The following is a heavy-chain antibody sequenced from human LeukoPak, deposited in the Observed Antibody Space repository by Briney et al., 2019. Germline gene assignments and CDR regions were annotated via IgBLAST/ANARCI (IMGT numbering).Heavy chain of an antibody. D-gene: IGHD3-10*01. V-gene: IGHV3-15*01. J-gene: IGHJ4*02. Sequence: GGSLRLPCAASGFTFSNAWMSWVRQAPGKGLEWVGRIKSKTDGGTTDYAAPVKSRFTISRDDSKNTLYVQMNSLKTEDTAVYYCTTGPYDYGSGTYYHWGQGTLVTVSS. CDR1: GFTFSNAW. CDR2: IKSKTDGGTT. CDR3: TTGPYDYGSGTYYH.